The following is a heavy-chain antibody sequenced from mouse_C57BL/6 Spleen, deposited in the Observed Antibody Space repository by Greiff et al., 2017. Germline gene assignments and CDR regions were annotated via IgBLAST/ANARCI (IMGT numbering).Heavy chain of an antibody. V-gene: IGHV14-2*01. Sequence: EVKLVESGAELVKPGASVKLSCTASGFNIKDYYMHWVKQRTEQGLEWIGRIDPEDGETKYAPKFQGKATITADTSSNTAYLQLSSLTSEDTAVYYCARWQLRPYYFDYWGQGTTLTVSS. D-gene: IGHD3-2*02. CDR1: GFNIKDYY. CDR2: IDPEDGET. CDR3: ARWQLRPYYFDY. J-gene: IGHJ2*01.